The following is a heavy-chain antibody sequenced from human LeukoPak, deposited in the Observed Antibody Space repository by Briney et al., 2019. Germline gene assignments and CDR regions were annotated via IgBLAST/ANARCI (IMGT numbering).Heavy chain of an antibody. CDR2: ISFDGSQK. Sequence: GGSLRLSCAASGFTFSNYGMHWVRQAPGKGLEWVALISFDGSQKYYADSVKGRFTISRDNSKSTVYLQMNSLRVEDAAVYYCANGAFRLYYIDVWGKGTTVTVSS. CDR1: GFTFSNYG. V-gene: IGHV3-30*02. D-gene: IGHD3-16*01. CDR3: ANGAFRLYYIDV. J-gene: IGHJ6*03.